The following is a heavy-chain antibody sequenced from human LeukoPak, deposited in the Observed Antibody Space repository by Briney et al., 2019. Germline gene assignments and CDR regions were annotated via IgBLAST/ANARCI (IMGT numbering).Heavy chain of an antibody. Sequence: GGSLRLSCAASGFTFSSYVMHWVRQAPGKGLEWVAVISYDGRNKYYAESVKGRFTISRDNSKNTLYLQMNSLRAEDTAVYYCAKAGIQLWLLYYFDYWGQGTLVTVSS. CDR3: AKAGIQLWLLYYFDY. D-gene: IGHD5-18*01. CDR1: GFTFSSYV. CDR2: ISYDGRNK. J-gene: IGHJ4*02. V-gene: IGHV3-30*18.